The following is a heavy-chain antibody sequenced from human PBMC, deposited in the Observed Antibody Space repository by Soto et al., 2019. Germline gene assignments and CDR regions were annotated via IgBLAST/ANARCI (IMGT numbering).Heavy chain of an antibody. CDR3: ARTRGSYNWFDP. CDR1: GDSISSTSYY. D-gene: IGHD1-26*01. Sequence: SETLSLTCTVSGDSISSTSYYRAWIRQPPGKGLEWIGSIYYSGTTNYNPSLKSRLTISGDTSKNQFSLNLSSVTAADTAVYYCARTRGSYNWFDPWGQGTLVTVS. V-gene: IGHV4-39*01. CDR2: IYYSGTT. J-gene: IGHJ5*02.